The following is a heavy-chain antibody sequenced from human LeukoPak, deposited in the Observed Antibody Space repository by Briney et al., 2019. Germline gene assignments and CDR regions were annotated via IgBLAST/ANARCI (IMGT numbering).Heavy chain of an antibody. CDR1: GYTFTSYG. D-gene: IGHD3-9*01. Sequence: ASVKVSCKASGYTFTSYGISWVRQAPGQGLEWMGWISAYNGNTNYAQKLQGRVTMTTDTSTSTAYMELRSLRSDDTAVYYCARDKSLTRFFDWLFKVPNSYYGMDVGGQGTTVTVSS. V-gene: IGHV1-18*01. CDR2: ISAYNGNT. CDR3: ARDKSLTRFFDWLFKVPNSYYGMDV. J-gene: IGHJ6*02.